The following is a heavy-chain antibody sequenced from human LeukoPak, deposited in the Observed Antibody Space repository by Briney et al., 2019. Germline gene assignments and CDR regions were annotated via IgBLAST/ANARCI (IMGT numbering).Heavy chain of an antibody. CDR2: ISGSGGST. CDR1: GFTFSSYS. V-gene: IGHV3-23*01. Sequence: PGGSLRLSCAASGFTFSSYSMSWVRQAPGKGLEWVSAISGSGGSTYYADSVKGRFTISRDNSKNTLYLQMNSLRAEDTAVYYCARPCPGSSDAFDIWGQGTMVTVSS. CDR3: ARPCPGSSDAFDI. J-gene: IGHJ3*02.